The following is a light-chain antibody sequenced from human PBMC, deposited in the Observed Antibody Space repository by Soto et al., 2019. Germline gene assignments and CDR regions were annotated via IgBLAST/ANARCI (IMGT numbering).Light chain of an antibody. CDR1: SSDVGGYNS. Sequence: ASGSRSPGRSITITSTGTSSDVGGYNSVSWYQQHPGKAPKLILYDVTDRPSGVSYRFSGSKSGNTASLTTSGLQAADEADYFCSSFTSSMTNVFGSGTKVTVL. V-gene: IGLV2-14*01. CDR2: DVT. CDR3: SSFTSSMTNV. J-gene: IGLJ1*01.